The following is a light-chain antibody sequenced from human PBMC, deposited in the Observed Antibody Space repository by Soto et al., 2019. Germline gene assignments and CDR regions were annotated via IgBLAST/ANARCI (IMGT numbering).Light chain of an antibody. Sequence: QAVVTQPPSASGTPGQRVTISCSGSTSNIGSNSVNWYQQLPGTAPKLLLYSSDRRPSGVPDRFSSSKSGTSASLAINGLQPEDEADYYYAAWDDSLNGWVFGGGTKLTVL. CDR2: SSD. CDR1: TSNIGSNS. J-gene: IGLJ3*02. V-gene: IGLV1-44*01. CDR3: AAWDDSLNGWV.